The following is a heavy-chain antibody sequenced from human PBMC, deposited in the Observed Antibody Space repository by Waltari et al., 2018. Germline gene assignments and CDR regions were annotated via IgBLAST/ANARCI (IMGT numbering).Heavy chain of an antibody. Sequence: EVQLVESGGGLVQPGWCLRLSCAASGFTFSRYWMHWVRQAPGKGRVWVSRINTDGSSTSYADSVKGRFTISRDNAKNTLYLQMNSLRAEDTAVYYCARDSGSYYFDYWGQGTLVTVSS. J-gene: IGHJ4*02. D-gene: IGHD1-26*01. CDR2: INTDGSST. CDR1: GFTFSRYW. V-gene: IGHV3-74*01. CDR3: ARDSGSYYFDY.